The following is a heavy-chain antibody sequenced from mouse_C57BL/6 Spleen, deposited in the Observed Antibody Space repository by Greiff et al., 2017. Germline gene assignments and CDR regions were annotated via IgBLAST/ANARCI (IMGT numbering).Heavy chain of an antibody. J-gene: IGHJ1*03. CDR3: ARAYGSSYWYFDV. V-gene: IGHV1-69*01. CDR1: GYTFTSYW. CDR2: IDPSDSYT. Sequence: VQLQQPGAEPVMPGASVKLSCKASGYTFTSYWMHWVKQRPGQGLEWIGEIDPSDSYTNYNQKFKGKSTLTVDKSSSTAYMQLSSLTSEDSAVYYCARAYGSSYWYFDVWGTGTTVTVSS. D-gene: IGHD1-1*01.